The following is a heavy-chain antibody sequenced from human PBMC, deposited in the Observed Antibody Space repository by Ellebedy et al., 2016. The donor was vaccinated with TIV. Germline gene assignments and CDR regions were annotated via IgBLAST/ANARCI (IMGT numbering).Heavy chain of an antibody. J-gene: IGHJ4*02. CDR2: IYAGDSDT. V-gene: IGHV5-51*01. CDR3: ARQGTLPLDY. D-gene: IGHD2-21*01. CDR1: ASIFTTYW. Sequence: GESLKISCKGSASIFTTYWIGWVRQMPGKGLEWMGIIYAGDSDTRYSPSFQGQVTISADKSISTAYLQWSSLKASDTAMYYCARQGTLPLDYWGQGTLVTVSS.